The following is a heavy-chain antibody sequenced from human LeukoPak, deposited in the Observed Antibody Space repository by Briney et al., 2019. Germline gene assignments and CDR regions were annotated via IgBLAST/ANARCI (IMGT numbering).Heavy chain of an antibody. CDR2: FYTSGST. V-gene: IGHV4-4*07. D-gene: IGHD6-6*01. J-gene: IGHJ4*02. CDR1: GGSISSYY. CDR3: ARGPGGSSSSDFDY. Sequence: ETLSLTCTVSGGSISSYYWSWIRQPAGKGLEWIGRFYTSGSTNYNPSLKSRVTMSVDTSKNQFSLKLSSVTAADTAVYYCARGPGGSSSSDFDYWGQGTLVTVSS.